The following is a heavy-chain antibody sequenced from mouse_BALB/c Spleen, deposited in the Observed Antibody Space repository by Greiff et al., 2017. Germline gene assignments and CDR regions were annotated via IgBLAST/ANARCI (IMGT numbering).Heavy chain of an antibody. CDR3: TRYYYGYGDYFDY. D-gene: IGHD1-2*01. Sequence: QVQLQQPGAELVKPGASVKLSCKASGYTFTSYYMYWVKQRPGQGLEWIGGINPSNGGTNFNEKFKSKATLTVDKSSSTAYMQLSSLTSEDSAVYYCTRYYYGYGDYFDYWGQGTTLTVSS. V-gene: IGHV1S81*02. J-gene: IGHJ2*01. CDR1: GYTFTSYY. CDR2: INPSNGGT.